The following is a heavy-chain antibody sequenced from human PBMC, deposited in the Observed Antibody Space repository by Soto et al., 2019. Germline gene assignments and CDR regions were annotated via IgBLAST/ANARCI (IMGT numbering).Heavy chain of an antibody. V-gene: IGHV2-26*01. J-gene: IGHJ6*03. Sequence: QVTLKESGPVLVKPTETLTLTCTVSGFSLSNGRMGVSWVRQPPGRALEWLAHFFSSDEESYNTSLKNRLATSKDTSRSQVVLTMTNMDPVDTATYYCARIRDLNYMDIWGEGTTVTVSS. CDR3: ARIRDLNYMDI. CDR1: GFSLSNGRMG. CDR2: FFSSDEE.